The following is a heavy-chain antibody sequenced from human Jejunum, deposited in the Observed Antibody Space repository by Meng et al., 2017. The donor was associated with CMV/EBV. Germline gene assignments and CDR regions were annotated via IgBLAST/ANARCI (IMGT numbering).Heavy chain of an antibody. CDR2: TYAGGSDR. V-gene: IGHV3-74*01. J-gene: IGHJ4*02. Sequence: GQLVGAGGCLVQPGGSLRLSCAASGFTLSSHWMHWVRQVPGKGLVWVSRTYAGGSDRTYADSVKGRFTITGDNAKNTLYLQMNSLRAEDTGVYYCARGVAENLGWEMGYWGQGTLVTVSS. CDR1: GFTLSSHW. CDR3: ARGVAENLGWEMGY. D-gene: IGHD1-26*01.